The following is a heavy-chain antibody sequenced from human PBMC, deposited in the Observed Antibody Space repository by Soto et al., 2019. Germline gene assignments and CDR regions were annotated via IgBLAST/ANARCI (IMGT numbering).Heavy chain of an antibody. CDR3: ARDLSWGSNWYYYMDV. CDR2: ISSSSSVI. V-gene: IGHV3-48*01. D-gene: IGHD7-27*01. J-gene: IGHJ6*03. Sequence: GGSLRLSCAPSGFILSDCAMNWVRQAPGKGLEWVSYISSSSSVIDYADSVKGRFTVSRDNARNSLNLQMNSLRAEDTAEYYCARDLSWGSNWYYYMDVWGKGTTVTVSS. CDR1: GFILSDCA.